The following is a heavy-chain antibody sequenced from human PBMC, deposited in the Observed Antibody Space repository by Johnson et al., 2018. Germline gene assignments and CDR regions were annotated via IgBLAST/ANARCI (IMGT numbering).Heavy chain of an antibody. J-gene: IGHJ3*02. V-gene: IGHV3-30-3*01. CDR3: ARGRDAFDI. Sequence: QVQLVQSGGGVVQPGRSLRLSCAASGFTFSSYAMHWVRQAPGKGLEWVAVIPYDGSNKYYVDSVKGRLTISRDNSTNTLYLQMNSLRVEDTAVYYCARGRDAFDIWGQGTMVTVSS. CDR2: IPYDGSNK. CDR1: GFTFSSYA.